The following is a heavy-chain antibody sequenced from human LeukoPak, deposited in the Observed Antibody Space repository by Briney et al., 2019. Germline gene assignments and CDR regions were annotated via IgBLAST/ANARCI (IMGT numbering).Heavy chain of an antibody. CDR1: GFTFGSSS. D-gene: IGHD3-16*01. Sequence: PGGSLRLSCAASGFTFGSSSMSWVRQAPGQGLQWVANINQDGSETYYVDSVKGRSTISRDNAKSSLSLQMDSLRADDSALYYCATRKCLGCQLFYLDYWGQGSLVTVSS. CDR2: INQDGSET. J-gene: IGHJ4*02. V-gene: IGHV3-7*01. CDR3: ATRKCLGCQLFYLDY.